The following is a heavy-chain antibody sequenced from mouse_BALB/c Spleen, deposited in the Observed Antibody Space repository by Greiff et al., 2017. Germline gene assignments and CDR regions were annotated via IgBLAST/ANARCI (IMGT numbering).Heavy chain of an antibody. CDR1: GFTFSNYW. D-gene: IGHD2-14*01. V-gene: IGHV6-6*02. Sequence: EVQLVESGGGLVQPGGSMKLSCVASGFTFSNYWMNWVRQSPEKGLEWVAEIRLKSNNYATHYAESVKGRFTISRDDSKSSVYLQMNNLRAEDTGIYYCTRGVLDYYAMDYWGQGTSVTVSS. CDR3: TRGVLDYYAMDY. J-gene: IGHJ4*01. CDR2: IRLKSNNYAT.